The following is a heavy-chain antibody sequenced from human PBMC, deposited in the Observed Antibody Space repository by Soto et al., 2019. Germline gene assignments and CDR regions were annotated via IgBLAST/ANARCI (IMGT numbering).Heavy chain of an antibody. CDR1: GFTFSSYA. J-gene: IGHJ4*02. D-gene: IGHD3-10*02. CDR3: ATNMYY. V-gene: IGHV3-30-3*01. Sequence: PGGSLRLSCAASGFTFSSYAMHWVRQAPGKGLEWVAVISYDGSNKYYADSVKGRFTISRDNSKNTLYLQMNSLRAEDTAVYYCATNMYYWGQGTLVTVSS. CDR2: ISYDGSNK.